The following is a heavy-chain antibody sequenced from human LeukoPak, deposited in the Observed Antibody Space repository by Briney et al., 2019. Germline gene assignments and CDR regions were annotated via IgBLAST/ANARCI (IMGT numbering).Heavy chain of an antibody. CDR3: ARDTDRTSPRYFDY. Sequence: GGSLRLSCAASGFTVSSHYMSWVRQAPGKGLEWVSVIYSGGSTYYADSVKGRFTISRDSSKNTLYLQMNSLTTEDTAVYYCARDTDRTSPRYFDYWGQGALVTVSS. CDR1: GFTVSSHY. V-gene: IGHV3-66*02. CDR2: IYSGGST. J-gene: IGHJ4*02.